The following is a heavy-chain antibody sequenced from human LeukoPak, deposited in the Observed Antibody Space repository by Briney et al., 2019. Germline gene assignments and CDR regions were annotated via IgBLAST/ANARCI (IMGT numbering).Heavy chain of an antibody. D-gene: IGHD3-16*01. V-gene: IGHV4-39*07. CDR2: IYYSGST. J-gene: IGHJ3*02. Sequence: SETLSLTCTVSAGSISSSSYYWGWIRQPPGKGLEWIGSIYYSGSTYYNPSLKSRVTISVDTSKNQFSLKLSSVTAADTAVYYCARDQGASGDAFDIWGQGTMVTVSS. CDR3: ARDQGASGDAFDI. CDR1: AGSISSSSYY.